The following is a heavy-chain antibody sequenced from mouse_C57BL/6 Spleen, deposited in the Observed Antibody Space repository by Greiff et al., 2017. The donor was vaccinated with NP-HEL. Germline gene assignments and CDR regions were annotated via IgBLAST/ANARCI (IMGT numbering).Heavy chain of an antibody. D-gene: IGHD1-1*01. V-gene: IGHV1-15*01. CDR1: GYTFTDYE. CDR3: TKERSYYGSSFAY. Sequence: VQLVESGAELVRPGASVTLSCKASGYTFTDYEMHWVKQTPVHGLEWIGAIDPETGGTAYNQKFKGKAILTADKSSSTAYMELRSLTSEDSAVYYCTKERSYYGSSFAYWGQGTLVTVSA. CDR2: IDPETGGT. J-gene: IGHJ3*01.